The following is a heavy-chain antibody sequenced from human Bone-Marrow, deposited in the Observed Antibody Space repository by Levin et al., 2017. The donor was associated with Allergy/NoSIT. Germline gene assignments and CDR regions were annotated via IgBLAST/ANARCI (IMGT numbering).Heavy chain of an antibody. Sequence: PGGSLRLSCAASGFTVSSNYMSWVRQAPGKGLEWVSVIYSGGSTYYADSVKGRFTISRDNSKNTLYLQMNSLRAEDTAVYYCAREYSSGLYWYFDLWGRGTLVTVSS. CDR2: IYSGGST. CDR3: AREYSSGLYWYFDL. V-gene: IGHV3-53*01. CDR1: GFTVSSNY. D-gene: IGHD6-19*01. J-gene: IGHJ2*01.